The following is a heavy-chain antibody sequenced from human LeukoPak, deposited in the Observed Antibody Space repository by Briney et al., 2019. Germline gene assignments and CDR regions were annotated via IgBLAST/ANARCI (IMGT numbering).Heavy chain of an antibody. Sequence: KPSETLSHTCTVSGGSISSYYWSWIRQPAGKGLEWIGRIYTSGSTNYNPSLKSRVTMSVDTSKNQFSLKLSSVTAADTAVYYCARESFFGVVDAFDIWGQGTMVTVSS. CDR2: IYTSGST. CDR3: ARESFFGVVDAFDI. V-gene: IGHV4-4*07. J-gene: IGHJ3*02. D-gene: IGHD3-3*01. CDR1: GGSISSYY.